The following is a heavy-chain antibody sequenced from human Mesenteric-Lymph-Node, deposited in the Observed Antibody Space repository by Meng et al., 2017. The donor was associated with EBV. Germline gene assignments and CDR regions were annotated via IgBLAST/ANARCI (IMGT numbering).Heavy chain of an antibody. Sequence: QITLKESGPTLGKPTQTLTLTCTVSGFSLTTSGVGVGWIRQPPGKALEWLALIYWDDDKRYSPSLNGRLTITKDTSKNQVVLTMTNMNPVDTATYYCAHSGICNPGACYSWYFDFWGQGTLVTVSS. J-gene: IGHJ4*02. CDR2: IYWDDDK. CDR1: GFSLTTSGVG. D-gene: IGHD2-21*02. V-gene: IGHV2-5*02. CDR3: AHSGICNPGACYSWYFDF.